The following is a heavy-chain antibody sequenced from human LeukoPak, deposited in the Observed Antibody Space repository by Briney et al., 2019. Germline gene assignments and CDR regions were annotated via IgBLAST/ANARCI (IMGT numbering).Heavy chain of an antibody. J-gene: IGHJ6*04. D-gene: IGHD2-15*01. CDR2: ISYDGNNK. Sequence: GGSLRLSCAASGFTFSSYAIDWVRQAPGKGLEWVAIISYDGNNKYYADSVKGRFTISRDNSKNTLYLQMNSLRAEDTAVYYSARGSGGRGLFHYYGMDVWGNGTTVTVSS. V-gene: IGHV3-30*04. CDR1: GFTFSSYA. CDR3: ARGSGGRGLFHYYGMDV.